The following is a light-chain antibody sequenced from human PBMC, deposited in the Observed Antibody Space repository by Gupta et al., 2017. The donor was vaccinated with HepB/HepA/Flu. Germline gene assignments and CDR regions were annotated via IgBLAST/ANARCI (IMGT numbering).Light chain of an antibody. J-gene: IGLJ2*01. CDR2: DVS. CDR1: SSDVGAYNS. V-gene: IGLV2-11*01. Sequence: QSALTQPRSVSGSPGQSVTISFTGTSSDVGAYNSVSWYQHHPGKAPKLMINDVSKRPSGVPDRFSGSKSGNTASLTISGLQAEDEADYYCCSYAGSYTFVVFGGGTKLTVL. CDR3: CSYAGSYTFVV.